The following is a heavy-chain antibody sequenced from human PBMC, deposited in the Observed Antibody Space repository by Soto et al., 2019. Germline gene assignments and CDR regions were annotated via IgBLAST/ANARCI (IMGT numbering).Heavy chain of an antibody. D-gene: IGHD4-17*01. Sequence: PGGSLRLSCAASGFTFSSYAMSWVRQAPGKGLEWVSAISGSGGSTYYADSVKGRFTISRDNSKNTLYLQMNSLRAEDTAVYYCARDFVNGDHPEYFQHWGQGTLVTVSS. V-gene: IGHV3-23*01. J-gene: IGHJ1*01. CDR1: GFTFSSYA. CDR3: ARDFVNGDHPEYFQH. CDR2: ISGSGGST.